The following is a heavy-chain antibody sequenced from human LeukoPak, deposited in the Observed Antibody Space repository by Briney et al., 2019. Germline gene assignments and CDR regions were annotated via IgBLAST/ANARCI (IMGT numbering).Heavy chain of an antibody. D-gene: IGHD2-2*02. CDR1: GFTFSNAW. V-gene: IGHV3-30-3*01. J-gene: IGHJ4*02. CDR2: ISYDGTNK. CDR3: ARDPLYTNSPPSYFDY. Sequence: GGSLRLSCAASGFTFSNAWMSWVRQAPGKGLEWVAIISYDGTNKDYADSVKGRFTISRDNSRNTLYLQMNSLRAEDTAVYHCARDPLYTNSPPSYFDYWGQGTLVTVSS.